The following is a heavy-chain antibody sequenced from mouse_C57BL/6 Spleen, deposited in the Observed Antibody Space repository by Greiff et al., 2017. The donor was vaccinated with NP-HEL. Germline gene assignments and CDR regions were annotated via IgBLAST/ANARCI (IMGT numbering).Heavy chain of an antibody. CDR1: GYTFTDYN. J-gene: IGHJ4*01. CDR2: INPNNGGT. CDR3: ARRYYGYLYAMDY. D-gene: IGHD2-2*01. V-gene: IGHV1-18*01. Sequence: VQLQQSGPELVKPGASVKIPCKASGYTFTDYNMDWVKQSHGKSLEWIGDINPNNGGTIYNQKFKGKATLTVDKSSSTAYMELRSLTSEDTAVDYCARRYYGYLYAMDYWGQGTSVTVSS.